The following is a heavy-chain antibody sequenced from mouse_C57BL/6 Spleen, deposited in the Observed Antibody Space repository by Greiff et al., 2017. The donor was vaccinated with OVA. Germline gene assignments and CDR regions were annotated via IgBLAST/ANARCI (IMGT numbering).Heavy chain of an antibody. J-gene: IGHJ2*01. D-gene: IGHD4-1*01. CDR1: GYTFTSYW. CDR2: IDPSDSYT. V-gene: IGHV1-50*01. CDR3: ARRKLNWGDY. Sequence: QVQLQQPGAELVKPGASVKLSCKASGYTFTSYWMQWVKQRPGQGLEWIGEIDPSDSYTNYNQKFTGKATLTVDKSSSTAYMQLSSLTSEDSAVYYCARRKLNWGDYWGQGTTLTVSS.